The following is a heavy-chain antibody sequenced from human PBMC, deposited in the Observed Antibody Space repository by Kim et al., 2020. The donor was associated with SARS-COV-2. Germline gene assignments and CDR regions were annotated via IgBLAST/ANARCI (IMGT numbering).Heavy chain of an antibody. D-gene: IGHD2-21*01. Sequence: GGSLRLSCAASGFTFSSYSMNWVRQAPGKGLEWVSSISSSSSYIYYADSVKGRFTISRDNAKNSLYLQMNSLRAEDTAVYYCAREPAPLYCGGDCYPDYWGQGTLVTVSS. CDR3: AREPAPLYCGGDCYPDY. V-gene: IGHV3-21*01. CDR1: GFTFSSYS. CDR2: ISSSSSYI. J-gene: IGHJ4*02.